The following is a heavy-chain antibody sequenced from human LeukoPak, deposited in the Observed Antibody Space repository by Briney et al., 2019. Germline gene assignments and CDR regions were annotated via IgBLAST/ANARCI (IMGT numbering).Heavy chain of an antibody. Sequence: AGGSLRLSCVASGFTFSRYRMNWVRQAPGKGLEWVSYISSSSSTIYYADSVKGRFTISRDNAKNSLYLQMNSLRAEDTAVYYCARDLSPSRAMVLDYWGQGTLVTVSS. D-gene: IGHD5-18*01. J-gene: IGHJ4*02. CDR1: GFTFSRYR. CDR3: ARDLSPSRAMVLDY. CDR2: ISSSSSTI. V-gene: IGHV3-48*04.